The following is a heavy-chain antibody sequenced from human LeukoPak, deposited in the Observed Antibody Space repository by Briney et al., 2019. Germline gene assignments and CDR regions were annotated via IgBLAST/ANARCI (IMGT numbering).Heavy chain of an antibody. CDR3: ARDDLMTYFQH. Sequence: SETLSLTCTVSGGSISSSSYYWGWIRQPPGKGLEWIGSIYYSGSTYYNPSLKSRVTISVDTSKNQFSLKLSSVTAADTAVYYCARDDLMTYFQHWGQGTLVTVSS. J-gene: IGHJ1*01. D-gene: IGHD2-21*02. CDR2: IYYSGST. CDR1: GGSISSSSYY. V-gene: IGHV4-39*07.